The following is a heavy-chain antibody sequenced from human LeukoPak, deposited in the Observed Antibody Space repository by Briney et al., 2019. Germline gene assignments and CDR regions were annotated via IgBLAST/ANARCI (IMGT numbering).Heavy chain of an antibody. V-gene: IGHV4-59*01. CDR1: GGYMTSYY. CDR2: IYYSGST. Sequence: SETLSLTCSVSGGYMTSYYWSWIRQPPGKGLERIGYIYYSGSTIYSPSLRSRVTISVDTSRNQFSLKLTSVTAADTAVYHCARAPAGPPYYYMDVWGKGTTVSVSS. CDR3: ARAPAGPPYYYMDV. J-gene: IGHJ6*03.